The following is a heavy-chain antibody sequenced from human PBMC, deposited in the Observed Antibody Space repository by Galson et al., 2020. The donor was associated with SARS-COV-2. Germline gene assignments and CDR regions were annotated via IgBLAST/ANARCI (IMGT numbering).Heavy chain of an antibody. V-gene: IGHV1-2*02. J-gene: IGHJ4*02. CDR1: GYTFTGYY. CDR2: INPNSGGT. Sequence: ASVKVSCKASGYTFTGYYMHWVRQAPGQGLEWMGWINPNSGGTNYAQKFQGRVTMTRDTSISTAYMELSRLRSDDTAVYYCARVPNPIIAAADFDYWGQGTLVTVSS. CDR3: ARVPNPIIAAADFDY. D-gene: IGHD6-6*01.